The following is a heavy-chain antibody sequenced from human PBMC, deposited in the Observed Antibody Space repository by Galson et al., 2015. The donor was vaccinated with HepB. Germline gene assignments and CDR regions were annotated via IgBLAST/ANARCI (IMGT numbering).Heavy chain of an antibody. D-gene: IGHD2-15*01. CDR1: GFSFSTYA. Sequence: SLRLSCAVSGFSFSTYAMNWVREAPGKGLEWVSGISGAGGFTYYADSVKGRFTISRDNSKNTLFLQMSSLRAEDTAIYYCAENPGGVDFGWYDSWGQGTLVTVSS. CDR2: ISGAGGFT. J-gene: IGHJ4*02. V-gene: IGHV3-23*01. CDR3: AENPGGVDFGWYDS.